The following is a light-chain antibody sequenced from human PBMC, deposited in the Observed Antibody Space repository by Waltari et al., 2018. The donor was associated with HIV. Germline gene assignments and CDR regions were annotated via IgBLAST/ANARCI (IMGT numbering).Light chain of an antibody. Sequence: SYELTQPPSVSVSPGQTASITCPGAKLGDKYACWYQQKPGQSPVLVIDQDNKRPSGIPERFSGSNSGNTATLTISGTQAMDEADYYCQAWDSSTAVFGGGTKLTVL. V-gene: IGLV3-1*01. CDR1: KLGDKY. J-gene: IGLJ3*02. CDR3: QAWDSSTAV. CDR2: QDN.